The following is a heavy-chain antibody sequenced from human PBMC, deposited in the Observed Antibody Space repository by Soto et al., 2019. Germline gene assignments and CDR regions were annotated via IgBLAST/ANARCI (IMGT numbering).Heavy chain of an antibody. CDR2: IFHSGNT. J-gene: IGHJ4*02. Sequence: QVQLQESGPGLVKPSQTLSLTCTVSGGSITTDDYFWSWIRQSPERGLEWIGFIFHSGNTFNNPSLSGRASLSVDTSKNEFSLNLTSVTAADTAVYYCVREGTKISPQCYITAAGRFDHWGQGALVTVSS. V-gene: IGHV4-30-4*01. CDR3: VREGTKISPQCYITAAGRFDH. CDR1: GGSITTDDYF. D-gene: IGHD6-25*01.